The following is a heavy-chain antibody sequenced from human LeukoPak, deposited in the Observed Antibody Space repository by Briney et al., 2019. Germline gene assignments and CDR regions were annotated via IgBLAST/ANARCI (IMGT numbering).Heavy chain of an antibody. V-gene: IGHV4-59*01. D-gene: IGHD6-19*01. CDR3: ARVEKAGYFDY. Sequence: SETLSLTCTVSGGSISSYYWSWIRQPPGKGLEWIGYIYYSGSTNYNPSLKSRVAISVDTSKNQFSLKLSSVTAADTAVYYCARVEKAGYFDYWGQGTLVTVSS. CDR1: GGSISSYY. CDR2: IYYSGST. J-gene: IGHJ4*02.